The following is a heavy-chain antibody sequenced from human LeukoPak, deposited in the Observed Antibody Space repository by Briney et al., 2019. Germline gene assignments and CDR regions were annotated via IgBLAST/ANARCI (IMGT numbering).Heavy chain of an antibody. D-gene: IGHD6-19*01. CDR1: GYTFTGYY. V-gene: IGHV1-46*01. J-gene: IGHJ4*02. Sequence: ASVKVSCKASGYTFTGYYMHWVRQAPGQGLEWMGIINPSGGSTSYAQKFQGRVTMTRDTSTSTVYMELSSLRSEDTAVYYCATTGGTYSSVLVDWGQGTLVTVSS. CDR2: INPSGGST. CDR3: ATTGGTYSSVLVD.